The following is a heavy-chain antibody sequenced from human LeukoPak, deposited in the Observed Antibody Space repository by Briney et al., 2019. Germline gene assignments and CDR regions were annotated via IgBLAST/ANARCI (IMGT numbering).Heavy chain of an antibody. J-gene: IGHJ6*03. Sequence: PSETLSLTCTVSGGSISSYYWSWIRQPPGKGLEWIGYIYYSGSTNYNPSLKSRVTISVDTSKNQFSLKLSSVTAADTAVYYCAREGGWFGYYYMDVWGKGTTVTISS. CDR2: IYYSGST. CDR1: GGSISSYY. CDR3: AREGGWFGYYYMDV. V-gene: IGHV4-59*01. D-gene: IGHD3-10*01.